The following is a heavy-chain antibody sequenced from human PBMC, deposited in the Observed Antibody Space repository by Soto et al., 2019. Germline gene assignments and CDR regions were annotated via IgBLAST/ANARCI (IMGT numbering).Heavy chain of an antibody. J-gene: IGHJ5*02. V-gene: IGHV4-59*08. CDR3: ARGTPSPLIVRSSRGPWFDP. CDR1: GGTISSYY. Sequence: SETLCLTCTVSGGTISSYYGSWIRQPPGKGLEWIGYMYYGGRTNYNPSLKSRVTISVDTSKMQVSLKLSSVTAADTAVYFCARGTPSPLIVRSSRGPWFDPWGQGTLVTVSS. CDR2: MYYGGRT. D-gene: IGHD2-15*01.